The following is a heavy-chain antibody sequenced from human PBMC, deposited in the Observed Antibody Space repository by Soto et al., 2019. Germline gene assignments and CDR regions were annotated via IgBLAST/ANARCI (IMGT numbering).Heavy chain of an antibody. D-gene: IGHD2-8*01. V-gene: IGHV3-30*18. Sequence: QVQLVESGGGVVQPGKSLRLSCAASEFTFNTYGMHWVRQAPGKGLEWVALISYDGRNEYYAGSVRGRFTISRDNSRETVYLPMSSLRDDGTGVYYSAKGFSTDGVDFWGQGTLVTVSS. CDR1: EFTFNTYG. J-gene: IGHJ4*02. CDR3: AKGFSTDGVDF. CDR2: ISYDGRNE.